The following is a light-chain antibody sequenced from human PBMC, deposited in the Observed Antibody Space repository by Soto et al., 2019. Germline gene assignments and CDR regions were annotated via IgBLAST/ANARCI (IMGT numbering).Light chain of an antibody. CDR2: GAS. V-gene: IGKV3-15*01. CDR3: QQYNNWPPAT. Sequence: EIVLTQSPGTLSLPPGERATFSCRASQSVSSNYLAWYQQKPGQAPRLLMYGASTRAAGFPARFSGSGSGTEFTLTISSLQSEDFAVYYCQQYNNWPPATFGQGTKVDIK. J-gene: IGKJ1*01. CDR1: QSVSSN.